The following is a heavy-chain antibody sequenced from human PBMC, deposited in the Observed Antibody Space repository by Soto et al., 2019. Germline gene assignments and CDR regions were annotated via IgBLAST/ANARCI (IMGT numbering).Heavy chain of an antibody. CDR2: IYWDDDK. V-gene: IGHV2-5*02. D-gene: IGHD1-1*01. J-gene: IGHJ4*02. CDR3: PHRAGLQCNWDGGCFDH. CDR1: GFSLSTSGVG. Sequence: QITLKESGPTRVRPTQTLTLTCTFSGFSLSTSGVGVGWIRQPPGKALEWLAFIYWDDDKRYSPSLKSRLTIAKDASTPQAVLTVSPPAPVDTASPYWPHRAGLQCNWDGGCFDHWGLGTLVTVSS.